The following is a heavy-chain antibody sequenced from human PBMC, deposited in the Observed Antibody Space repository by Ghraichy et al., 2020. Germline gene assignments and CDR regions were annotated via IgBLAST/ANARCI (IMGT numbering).Heavy chain of an antibody. CDR1: GVTSTNYW. Sequence: LSLTCAASGVTSTNYWMSWVRQAPGKGLEWVAHINPDGSDKFYVDSVKDRFTISRDNDENSLYLQLNSLRPGDTAVYFCATSQHSSAWNWGQGTLVTVSS. J-gene: IGHJ4*02. CDR2: INPDGSDK. D-gene: IGHD2-21*01. CDR3: ATSQHSSAWN. V-gene: IGHV3-7*01.